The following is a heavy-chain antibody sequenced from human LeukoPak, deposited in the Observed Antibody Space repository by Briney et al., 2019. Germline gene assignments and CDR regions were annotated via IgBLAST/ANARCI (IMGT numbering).Heavy chain of an antibody. CDR2: TKYRSKWYN. CDR1: GDSVSSNSAA. D-gene: IGHD6-19*01. V-gene: IGHV6-1*01. Sequence: SQTLSLTCAISGDSVSSNSAAWNWIRQSPSRGLECLGRTKYRSKWYNDYAGSVKSRITINSDTSKNQFSLQLNSVTPEDTAVYYCARDAGFGHRSGDAFDIWGQGTMVTVSS. J-gene: IGHJ3*02. CDR3: ARDAGFGHRSGDAFDI.